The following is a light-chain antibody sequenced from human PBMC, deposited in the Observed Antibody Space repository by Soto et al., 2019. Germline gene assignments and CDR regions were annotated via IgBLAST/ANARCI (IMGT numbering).Light chain of an antibody. J-gene: IGLJ2*01. CDR3: AALDDSLNGPV. CDR2: SNN. Sequence: QSVLTQPPSASGTPGQRVTISCSGSSSNIGSKTVNWYQQLPGTAPKLLIYSNNQRPSGVPDRVSGSKSGTSASLAISGLESEDEADYYCAALDDSLNGPVFGGGTKLTVL. CDR1: SSNIGSKT. V-gene: IGLV1-44*01.